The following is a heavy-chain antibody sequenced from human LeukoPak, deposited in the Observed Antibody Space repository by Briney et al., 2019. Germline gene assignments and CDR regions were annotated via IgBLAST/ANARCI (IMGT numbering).Heavy chain of an antibody. CDR2: MSGTGGYT. CDR1: GFSFSVYA. Sequence: GGSLRLSCAASGFSFSVYAMSWVRQAPGKGLEWISAMSGTGGYTYYAGSVKGRFTISRDNSKNTLSLQMTSLRADDTAIYYCAKNAGRNGDWYFDLWGRGTLVTVSS. CDR3: AKNAGRNGDWYFDL. J-gene: IGHJ2*01. V-gene: IGHV3-23*01. D-gene: IGHD2-8*01.